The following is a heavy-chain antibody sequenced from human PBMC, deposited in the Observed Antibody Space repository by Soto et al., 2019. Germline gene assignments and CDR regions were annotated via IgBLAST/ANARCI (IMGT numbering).Heavy chain of an antibody. CDR3: AKDKQLGGYYYYGMDV. CDR1: GFTFSSYA. J-gene: IGHJ6*02. Sequence: HPGGSLRLSCAASGFTFSSYAMSWVRQAPGKGLEWVSAISGSGGSTYYADSVKGRFTISRDNSKNTLYLQMNSLRAEDTAVYYCAKDKQLGGYYYYGMDVWGQGTTVTVSS. V-gene: IGHV3-23*01. D-gene: IGHD5-18*01. CDR2: ISGSGGST.